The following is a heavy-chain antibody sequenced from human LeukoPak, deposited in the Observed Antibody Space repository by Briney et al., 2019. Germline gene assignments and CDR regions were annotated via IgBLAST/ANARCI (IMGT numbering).Heavy chain of an antibody. J-gene: IGHJ4*02. CDR3: ARFCLAANFDY. CDR2: IYYSGST. CDR1: GGSISNYY. Sequence: SETLSLTCTVSGGSISNYYWTWIRQPPGKGLEWIGDIYYSGSTNYNPSLKSRVTISVDTSKNQFSLKLSSVTAADTAVYYWARFCLAANFDYWGQGTLVTVSS. V-gene: IGHV4-59*08. D-gene: IGHD3-9*01.